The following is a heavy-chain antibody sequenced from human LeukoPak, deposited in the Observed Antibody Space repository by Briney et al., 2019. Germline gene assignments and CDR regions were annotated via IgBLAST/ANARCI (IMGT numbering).Heavy chain of an antibody. CDR1: GDSISSRSYY. D-gene: IGHD3-16*01. CDR3: AREAGIGTYDFDY. V-gene: IGHV4-39*01. J-gene: IGHJ4*02. CDR2: IYYTGSP. Sequence: PSETLSLTCTVSGDSISSRSYYWGWIRQPPGKGLEWIGSIYYTGSPYYNPSLRSRVTISVDTSKNQFSLKLSSVTAADTALYYCAREAGIGTYDFDYWGQGTRVTVSS.